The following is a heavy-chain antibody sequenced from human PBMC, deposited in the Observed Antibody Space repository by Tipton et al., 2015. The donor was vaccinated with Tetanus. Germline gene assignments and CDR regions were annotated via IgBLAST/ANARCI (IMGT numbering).Heavy chain of an antibody. CDR3: ARATVPTKWYFDL. D-gene: IGHD4-17*01. V-gene: IGHV3-13*01. CDR1: GFTFSNYD. CDR2: VDIAGDT. J-gene: IGHJ2*01. Sequence: SLRLSCVASGFTFSNYDMHWVRQSTEKGLEWISGVDIAGDTCSPASVKGRFTSSREDAKNSLYLHMNSLTVGDTGVYYCARATVPTKWYFDLWGRGTLVTVSS.